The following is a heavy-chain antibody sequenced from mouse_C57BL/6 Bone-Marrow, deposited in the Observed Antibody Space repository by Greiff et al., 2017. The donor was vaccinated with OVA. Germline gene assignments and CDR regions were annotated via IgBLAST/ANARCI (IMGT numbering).Heavy chain of an antibody. CDR2: ISNLAYSI. Sequence: EVQLVESGGGLVQPGGSLKLSCAASGFTFSDYGMAWVRQAPRKGPEWVAFISNLAYSIYYADTVTGRFTISRENAKNTLYLEMSSLRSEDTAMYYCARLGGRAMDYWGQGTSVTVSS. V-gene: IGHV5-15*01. CDR1: GFTFSDYG. J-gene: IGHJ4*01. D-gene: IGHD1-1*02. CDR3: ARLGGRAMDY.